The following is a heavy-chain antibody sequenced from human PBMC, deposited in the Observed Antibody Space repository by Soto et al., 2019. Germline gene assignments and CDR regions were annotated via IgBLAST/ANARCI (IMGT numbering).Heavy chain of an antibody. CDR3: AGGKSGWYFDL. Sequence: QVQLQESGPGLVKPSETLSLTCTVSGGSISSYYWSWIRQSPGKGLEWIGHIFYSGSTNYNPSLKSRVTLSVDTSKNQFSLKLSSVTAADTAVYYCAGGKSGWYFDLWGRGTLVTVSA. D-gene: IGHD2-15*01. J-gene: IGHJ2*01. V-gene: IGHV4-59*01. CDR1: GGSISSYY. CDR2: IFYSGST.